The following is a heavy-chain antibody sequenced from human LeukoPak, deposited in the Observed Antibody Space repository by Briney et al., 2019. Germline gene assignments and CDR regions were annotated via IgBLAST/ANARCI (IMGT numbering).Heavy chain of an antibody. V-gene: IGHV3-48*03. J-gene: IGHJ4*02. CDR1: GFTFSSYE. D-gene: IGHD3-22*01. CDR3: AREKFYDNSGYDY. CDR2: ISSSGNTV. Sequence: GSLRLSCAASGFTFSSYEMNWVRQAPGQGLEWVAFISSSGNTVYYADSVKGRFTISRDNAKNSLFLQMNSLRAEDTADYYCAREKFYDNSGYDYWGQGTLVAVSS.